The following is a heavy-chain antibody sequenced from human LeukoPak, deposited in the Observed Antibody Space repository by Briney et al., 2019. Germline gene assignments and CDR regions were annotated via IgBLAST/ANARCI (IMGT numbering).Heavy chain of an antibody. CDR1: CG. CDR3: ARRSEFGVLYYMDI. CDR2: ISGSSGTI. V-gene: IGHV3-48*01. Sequence: CGMNWVRQAPGKGLEWVSYISGSSGTIYYADSVKGRFTISGDNAKNSLYLQMNSLRAEDTAVYYCARRSEFGVLYYMDIWGKGTTVTVSS. J-gene: IGHJ6*03. D-gene: IGHD3-16*01.